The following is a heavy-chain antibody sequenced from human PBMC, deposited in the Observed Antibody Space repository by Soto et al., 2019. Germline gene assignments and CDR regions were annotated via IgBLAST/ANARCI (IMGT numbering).Heavy chain of an antibody. CDR3: ARGRGAARGRNWFDP. J-gene: IGHJ5*02. CDR2: INHSGST. V-gene: IGHV4-34*01. CDR1: GGSFSGYY. Sequence: QVQLQQWGAGLLKPSETLSLTCAVYGGSFSGYYWSWIRQPPGKGLEWIGEINHSGSTNYNPSLKSRVTISVDTSKNQFSLKLSSVTAADTAVYYCARGRGAARGRNWFDPWGQGTLVTVSS. D-gene: IGHD6-6*01.